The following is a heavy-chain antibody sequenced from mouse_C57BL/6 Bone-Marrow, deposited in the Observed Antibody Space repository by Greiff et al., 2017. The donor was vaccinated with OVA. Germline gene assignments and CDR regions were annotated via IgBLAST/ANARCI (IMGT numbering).Heavy chain of an antibody. CDR1: GYTFTSYW. V-gene: IGHV1-5*01. Sequence: VQLQQSGTVLARPGASVKMSCKTSGYTFTSYWMHWVKQRPGQGLEWIGAIYPGNSYTSYNQKFKGKAKLTAVTSASTAYMELSSLTNEDSAVYYCTRAPTGGSSYDWYIDVWGTGTTVTVSS. D-gene: IGHD1-1*01. CDR2: IYPGNSYT. CDR3: TRAPTGGSSYDWYIDV. J-gene: IGHJ1*03.